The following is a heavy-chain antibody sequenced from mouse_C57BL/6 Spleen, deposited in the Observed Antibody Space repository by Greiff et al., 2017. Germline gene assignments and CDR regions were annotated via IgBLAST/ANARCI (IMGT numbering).Heavy chain of an antibody. J-gene: IGHJ3*01. CDR3: ARGYYGSSWFAY. Sequence: DVMLVESGGGLVKPGGSLKLSCAASGFTFSDYGMHWVRQAPETGLEWVAYISSGSSTIYYADTVKGRFTISRDNAKNTLFLQMTSLRSEDTAMYYCARGYYGSSWFAYWGQGTLVTVSA. CDR1: GFTFSDYG. V-gene: IGHV5-17*01. CDR2: ISSGSSTI. D-gene: IGHD1-1*01.